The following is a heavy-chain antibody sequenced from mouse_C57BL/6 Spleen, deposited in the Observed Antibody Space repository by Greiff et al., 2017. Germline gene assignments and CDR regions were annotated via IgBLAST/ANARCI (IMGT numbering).Heavy chain of an antibody. CDR2: IYPGSGST. J-gene: IGHJ4*01. CDR1: GYTFTSYW. CDR3: ARSDDYYAMDY. V-gene: IGHV1-55*01. Sequence: QVHVKQSGAELVKPGASVKMSCKASGYTFTSYWITWVKQRPGQGLEWIGDIYPGSGSTNYNEKFKSKATLTVDTSSSTAYMQLSSLTSEDSAVYYCARSDDYYAMDYWGQGTSVTVSS.